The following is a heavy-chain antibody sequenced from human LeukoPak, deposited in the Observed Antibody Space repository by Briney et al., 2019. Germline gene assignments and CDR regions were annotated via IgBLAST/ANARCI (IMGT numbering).Heavy chain of an antibody. CDR3: ARGSYFDWLLLDY. V-gene: IGHV3-30*04. J-gene: IGHJ4*02. Sequence: GGSLRLSCAASGFTFSSYAMHWVRQAPGKGLEWVAVISYDGSNKYYADSVKGRFTISRDNSKNTLYLQMNSLRAEDTAVYYCARGSYFDWLLLDYWGQGTLVTVSS. CDR2: ISYDGSNK. D-gene: IGHD3-9*01. CDR1: GFTFSSYA.